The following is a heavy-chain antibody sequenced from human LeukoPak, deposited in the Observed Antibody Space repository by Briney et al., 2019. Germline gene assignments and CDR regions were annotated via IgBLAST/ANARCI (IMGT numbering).Heavy chain of an antibody. V-gene: IGHV3-30*04. Sequence: GGSLRLSCAASGFTFSTSAMHWVRQAPGKGLEWVAVMSSDGSTIQYADSVKGRFTISRDNSKNTLYLQMNSLRPEDTAVYYCARKPYCGGGYYYNWFDPWGQGTLVTVSS. CDR2: MSSDGSTI. J-gene: IGHJ5*02. D-gene: IGHD2-21*02. CDR1: GFTFSTSA. CDR3: ARKPYCGGGYYYNWFDP.